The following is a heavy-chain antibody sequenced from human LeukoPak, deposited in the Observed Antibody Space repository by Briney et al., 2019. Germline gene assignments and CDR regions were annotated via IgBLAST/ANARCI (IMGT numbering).Heavy chain of an antibody. D-gene: IGHD3-9*01. V-gene: IGHV3-53*01. J-gene: IGHJ3*02. CDR2: IYSGGST. CDR1: GFTVSTNY. CDR3: ARFGYFDWYLMAFDI. Sequence: GRSLRLSCAASGFTVSTNYMAWVRQAPGKGLEWVSVIYSGGSTYYADSVKGRFTISRDNSKNTLYLQMNSLRAGDTAVYYCARFGYFDWYLMAFDIWGQGTMVTVSS.